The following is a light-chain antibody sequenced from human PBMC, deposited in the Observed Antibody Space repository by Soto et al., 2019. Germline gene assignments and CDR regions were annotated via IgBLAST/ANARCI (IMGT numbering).Light chain of an antibody. CDR2: EVS. CDR3: SSYTSSSTSYG. J-gene: IGLJ1*01. CDR1: SSDVGGYNY. V-gene: IGLV2-14*01. Sequence: QSVLTQPRSVSGSPGPSVTIPCTGTSSDVGGYNYVSWYQQHPGKAPKLMIYEVSNRPSGVSNRFSGSKSGNTASLTISGLQAEDEADYYCSSYTSSSTSYGFGTGTKVTVL.